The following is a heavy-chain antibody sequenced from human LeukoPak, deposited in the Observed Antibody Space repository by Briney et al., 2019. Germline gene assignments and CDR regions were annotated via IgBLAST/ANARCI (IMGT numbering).Heavy chain of an antibody. CDR1: GGPISSYY. V-gene: IGHV4-59*01. CDR3: ARGSSRDAFDI. D-gene: IGHD6-13*01. CDR2: IYYSGST. J-gene: IGHJ3*02. Sequence: PSETLSLTCTVSGGPISSYYWSWIRQPPGKGLEWIGYIYYSGSTNYNPSLKSRVTISVDTSKNQFSLKLSSVTAADTAVYYCARGSSRDAFDIWGQGTMVTVSS.